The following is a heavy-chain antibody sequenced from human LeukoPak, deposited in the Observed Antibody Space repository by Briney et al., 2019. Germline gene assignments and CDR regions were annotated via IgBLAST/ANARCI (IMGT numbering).Heavy chain of an antibody. D-gene: IGHD4-23*01. CDR2: IYPGDSDT. CDR1: GSPFTSYW. J-gene: IGHJ4*02. CDR3: ARHLVGPPPSYTVVTPYRDY. Sequence: GESLKISCQGSGSPFTSYWIGGVRQLPGKGLEWMGIIYPGDSDTRYSPSFQGQVTISADKSISTAYLQWSSLKASDTAMYYCARHLVGPPPSYTVVTPYRDYWGQGTLVTGSS. V-gene: IGHV5-51*01.